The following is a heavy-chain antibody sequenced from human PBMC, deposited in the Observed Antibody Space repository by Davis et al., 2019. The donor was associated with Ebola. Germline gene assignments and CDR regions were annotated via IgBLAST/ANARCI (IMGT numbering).Heavy chain of an antibody. CDR2: ISSSSSYI. CDR1: GFTFSSYS. D-gene: IGHD6-13*01. J-gene: IGHJ4*02. CDR3: AKDRYSSSWGFFDY. V-gene: IGHV3-21*01. Sequence: GGSLRLSCAASGFTFSSYSMNWVRQAPGKGLEWVSSISSSSSYIYYADSVKGRFTISRDNAKNSLYLQMNSLRAEDTAVYYCAKDRYSSSWGFFDYWGQGTLVTVSS.